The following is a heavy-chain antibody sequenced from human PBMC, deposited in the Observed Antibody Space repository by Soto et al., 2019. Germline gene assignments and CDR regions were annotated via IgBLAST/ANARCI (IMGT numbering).Heavy chain of an antibody. Sequence: SETRSLTCSVSGDSISSVDYFWAWIRQPPGQALEYIGYIYKSATTYYNPSFESRVAISLDTSKSQFSLNVTSVTAADTAVYFCARGRYCLTGRCFPNWFDSWGQGTLVTVSS. CDR3: ARGRYCLTGRCFPNWFDS. J-gene: IGHJ5*01. CDR1: GDSISSVDYF. CDR2: IYKSATT. V-gene: IGHV4-30-4*01. D-gene: IGHD2-15*01.